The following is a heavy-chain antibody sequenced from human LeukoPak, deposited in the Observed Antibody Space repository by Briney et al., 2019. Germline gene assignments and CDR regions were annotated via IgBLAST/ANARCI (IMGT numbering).Heavy chain of an antibody. J-gene: IGHJ1*01. CDR2: IYPRGST. Sequence: SQTLSLTCAVSGGSISSGSYSWSWVRQPPGKGLEWIGYIYPRGSTYYNPSLKSRVILSLDKSANQFSLNLSSVTAADTAVYYCVRHAGRYFHLWGPGTLVAVSS. CDR3: VRHAGRYFHL. CDR1: GGSISSGSYS. V-gene: IGHV4-30-2*01.